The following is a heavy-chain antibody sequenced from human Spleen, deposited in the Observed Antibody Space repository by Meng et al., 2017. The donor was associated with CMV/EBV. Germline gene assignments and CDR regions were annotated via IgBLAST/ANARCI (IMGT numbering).Heavy chain of an antibody. CDR1: GLTFSNYA. J-gene: IGHJ4*02. D-gene: IGHD1-26*01. CDR3: AKDGAVGATYYFDY. CDR2: ISGSGGKT. V-gene: IGHV3-23*01. Sequence: ASGLTFSNYAMSWVRQAPGKEMEWVSVISGSGGKTHYAESVKGRFTISRDTSKKTVYLQMNSLRVEDTAVYFCAKDGAVGATYYFDYWGQGTLVTVSS.